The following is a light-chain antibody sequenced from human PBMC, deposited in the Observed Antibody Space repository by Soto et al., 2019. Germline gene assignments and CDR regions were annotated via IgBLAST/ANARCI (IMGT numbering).Light chain of an antibody. CDR1: QSVSSY. CDR2: DAS. CDR3: QQRSNWLT. J-gene: IGKJ4*01. Sequence: EIVLTQSPATPSLSPGERATLSCRTSQSVSSYLAWYQQKPGQAPRLLIYDASNRATGIPARFSGSGSGTDFTLTISSPEPEDFAVYYCQQRSNWLTFGGGTKVEIK. V-gene: IGKV3-11*01.